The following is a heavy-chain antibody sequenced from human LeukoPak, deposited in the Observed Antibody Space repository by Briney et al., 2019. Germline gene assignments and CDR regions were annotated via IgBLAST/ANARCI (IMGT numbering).Heavy chain of an antibody. J-gene: IGHJ4*02. CDR1: GGSISSYY. D-gene: IGHD4-17*01. Sequence: SETLSLTCTVSGGSISSYYWSWIRQPPGKGLEWIGYIYYSGSTNYNPSLRSRVTISVDTSKNQFSLKLSSVTAVDTAVYYCARGGNYGDYDGYFDYWGQGTLVTVSS. CDR3: ARGGNYGDYDGYFDY. CDR2: IYYSGST. V-gene: IGHV4-59*08.